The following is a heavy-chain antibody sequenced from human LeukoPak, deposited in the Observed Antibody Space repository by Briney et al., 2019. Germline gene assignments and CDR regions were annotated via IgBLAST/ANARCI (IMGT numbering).Heavy chain of an antibody. CDR2: IYPGDSDT. CDR3: ARARGRIVGATRFDY. Sequence: GEPPKTSCKGFGYSFTSYWFGWVRQMPGKGLGWMGIIYPGDSDTRYSPSFQGQVTISADKSISTAYLQWSSLKASDTAMYYCARARGRIVGATRFDYWGQGTLVTVSS. J-gene: IGHJ4*02. CDR1: GYSFTSYW. D-gene: IGHD1-26*01. V-gene: IGHV5-51*01.